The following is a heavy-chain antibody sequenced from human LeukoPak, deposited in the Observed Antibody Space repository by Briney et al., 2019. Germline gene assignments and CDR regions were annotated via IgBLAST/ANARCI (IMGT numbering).Heavy chain of an antibody. J-gene: IGHJ4*02. CDR3: AKGRYSGTTYYFDY. Sequence: GGSLRLSCAASGFTLSTYWMSWVRQVPGKGLEWVANIKKDGSETYYVDSVKGRFTISRDNAKNSLYLQMNSLRTEDTAMYYCAKGRYSGTTYYFDYWGQGTLVTVSS. D-gene: IGHD5-12*01. CDR2: IKKDGSET. CDR1: GFTLSTYW. V-gene: IGHV3-7*03.